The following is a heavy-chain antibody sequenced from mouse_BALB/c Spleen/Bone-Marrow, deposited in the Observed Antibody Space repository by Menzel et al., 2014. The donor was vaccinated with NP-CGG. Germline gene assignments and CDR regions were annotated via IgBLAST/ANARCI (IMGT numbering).Heavy chain of an antibody. CDR2: IFPGDSTT. V-gene: IGHV1-85*01. J-gene: IGHJ1*01. CDR3: VRPRLRDWCFDV. CDR1: GNTFTSYD. Sequence: QVQLQQSGVELVKPGASVKLSCKASGNTFTSYDINWVRQRPEQGLEWIGWIFPGDSTTKYNEKFKGKATLSTDKSSSTVHMQLSRLTSEDSAVYFCVRPRLRDWCFDVWGAGTTVTISS. D-gene: IGHD1-2*01.